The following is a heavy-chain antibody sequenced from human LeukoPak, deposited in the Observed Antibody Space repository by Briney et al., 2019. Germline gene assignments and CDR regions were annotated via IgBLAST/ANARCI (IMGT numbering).Heavy chain of an antibody. D-gene: IGHD3-3*01. CDR2: ISASGGST. J-gene: IGHJ4*02. Sequence: PGGSLRLSCAASGFTFSSYAMSWVRQAPGKGLEWVSSISASGGSTYYADSVKGRFTISRDNSKNTLYLQMNSLRAEDTAVYYCAKDSPNYNFWSGFPSPGTSENWGQGTLVTVSS. V-gene: IGHV3-23*01. CDR1: GFTFSSYA. CDR3: AKDSPNYNFWSGFPSPGTSEN.